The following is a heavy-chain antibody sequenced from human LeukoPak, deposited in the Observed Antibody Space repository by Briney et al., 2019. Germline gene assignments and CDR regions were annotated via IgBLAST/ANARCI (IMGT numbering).Heavy chain of an antibody. V-gene: IGHV3-23*01. Sequence: GGPLRLSCAASGFTFSSYAMSWVRQAPGKGLEWVSAISGSGGSTYYADSVKGRFTIYTDNSKNTLYLQMNSLRAEDRAVYYCAKDFGFSYGYDYWGQGTLVTVSS. CDR2: ISGSGGST. CDR1: GFTFSSYA. J-gene: IGHJ4*02. CDR3: AKDFGFSYGYDY. D-gene: IGHD5-18*01.